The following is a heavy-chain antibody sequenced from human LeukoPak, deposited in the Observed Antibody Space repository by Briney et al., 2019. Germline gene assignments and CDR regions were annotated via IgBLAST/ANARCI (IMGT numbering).Heavy chain of an antibody. CDR3: ARVEVAATGEFDP. CDR2: MNPNSGNT. J-gene: IGHJ5*02. V-gene: IGHV1-8*01. CDR1: GYTFTSYD. D-gene: IGHD2-15*01. Sequence: ASVKVSCKASGYTFTSYDINWVRQATGQGLEWMGWMNPNSGNTGYAQKFQGRVTMTRNTSISTAYMELSSLRPEDTAVYYCARVEVAATGEFDPWGQGTLVTVSS.